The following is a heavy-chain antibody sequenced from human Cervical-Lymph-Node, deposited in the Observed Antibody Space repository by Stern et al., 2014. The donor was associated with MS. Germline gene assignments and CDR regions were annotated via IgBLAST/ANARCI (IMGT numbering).Heavy chain of an antibody. J-gene: IGHJ4*02. CDR2: IRNSHSSI. D-gene: IGHD3-10*01. CDR1: GFSLSTYS. Sequence: VQLVESGGRLELPGGSLRLSCACSGFSLSTYSMTWVRLAPGKGLERDLSIRNSHSSINYAGSVKGRVSTLSTNSSNSQLLLMNNLRAEDAAVYYCARELGDRVRGASNYWGQGTLVTVSS. V-gene: IGHV3-21*01. CDR3: ARELGDRVRGASNY.